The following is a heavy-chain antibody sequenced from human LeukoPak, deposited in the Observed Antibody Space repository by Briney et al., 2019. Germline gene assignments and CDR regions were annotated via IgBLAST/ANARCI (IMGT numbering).Heavy chain of an antibody. Sequence: ASVKVSCKASGYTFTGHYMHWLRQAPEQGLEWMGWINPNNGGTNYAQKFQGRVTATRDTSISTAYMELSRLRSDDTAVYYCAREIRKGQWPVFALNYWGQGTLVTVSS. D-gene: IGHD6-19*01. J-gene: IGHJ4*02. CDR1: GYTFTGHY. CDR3: AREIRKGQWPVFALNY. CDR2: INPNNGGT. V-gene: IGHV1-2*02.